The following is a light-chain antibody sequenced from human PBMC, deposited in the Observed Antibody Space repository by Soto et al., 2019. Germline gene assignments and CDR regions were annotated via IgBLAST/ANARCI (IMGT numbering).Light chain of an antibody. CDR1: QDIGKS. V-gene: IGKV1-27*01. CDR2: AAS. J-gene: IGKJ1*01. Sequence: DIQMTQSPSSLSASVGDRLTITCRASQDIGKSLAWYQQRPGKVPKPLIYAASTLHSGVPSRFSGGGSGTHFTLTISNLQPEDVATYYCQMYVTAPETFVQGTKVEIK. CDR3: QMYVTAPET.